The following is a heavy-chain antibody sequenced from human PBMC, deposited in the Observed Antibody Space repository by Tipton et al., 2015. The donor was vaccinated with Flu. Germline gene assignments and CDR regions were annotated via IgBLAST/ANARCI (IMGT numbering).Heavy chain of an antibody. CDR1: GFIFSDYC. CDR3: GRIVTVFGVVRSWYFDL. V-gene: IGHV3-11*06. CDR2: ITPTSSYT. Sequence: SLRLSCAASGFIFSDYCMSWIRQAPGKGLEWISYITPTSSYTNSADSVGGRITISRDNARNSLYLQLSSLRAEDTAVYYCGRIVTVFGVVRSWYFDLWGRGTLVTVSS. D-gene: IGHD3-3*01. J-gene: IGHJ2*01.